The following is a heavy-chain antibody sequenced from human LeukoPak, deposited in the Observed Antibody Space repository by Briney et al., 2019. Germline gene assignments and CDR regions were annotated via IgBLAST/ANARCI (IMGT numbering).Heavy chain of an antibody. CDR2: ISYDGSDK. Sequence: PGGSLRLSCAASGFTFRNYGMQWVRQTPGKGLEWVTLISYDGSDKYYADSVKGRFSISRDNSKDILYLQMNSLRAEDTAVYYCASLRSGSGTFYNDYWGQGTLVTVSS. V-gene: IGHV3-30*03. D-gene: IGHD3-10*01. CDR1: GFTFRNYG. J-gene: IGHJ4*02. CDR3: ASLRSGSGTFYNDY.